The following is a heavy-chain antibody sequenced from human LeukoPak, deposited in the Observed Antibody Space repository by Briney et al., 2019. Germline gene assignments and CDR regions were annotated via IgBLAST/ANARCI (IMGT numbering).Heavy chain of an antibody. CDR3: ARLSYYYDSSGYYNYFDY. J-gene: IGHJ4*02. Sequence: SETLSLTCIVSGGSISSSIYYWAWVRQPPGKGLEWIGTVFYNGATQYSPSLRSRVTISIDTSTNQFSLKLTSVTAADTAVYYCARLSYYYDSSGYYNYFDYWGQGTLVTVSS. D-gene: IGHD3-22*01. CDR2: VFYNGAT. CDR1: GGSISSSIYY. V-gene: IGHV4-39*07.